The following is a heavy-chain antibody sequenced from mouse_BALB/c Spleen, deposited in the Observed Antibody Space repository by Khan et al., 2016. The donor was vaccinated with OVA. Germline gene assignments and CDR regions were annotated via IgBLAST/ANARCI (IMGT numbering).Heavy chain of an antibody. Sequence: QIQLVQSGPELKKPGETVKISCKASGYTFRSFGMNWVKQAPGKGLKWMGWINTYTGEPTYADDFKGRYVFSLETYASTAYLQINNLKNEDTATYFCARPPYFSYVMVYWGQGTSVTVSS. J-gene: IGHJ4*01. D-gene: IGHD2-10*01. CDR1: GYTFRSFG. V-gene: IGHV9-3-1*01. CDR3: ARPPYFSYVMVY. CDR2: INTYTGEP.